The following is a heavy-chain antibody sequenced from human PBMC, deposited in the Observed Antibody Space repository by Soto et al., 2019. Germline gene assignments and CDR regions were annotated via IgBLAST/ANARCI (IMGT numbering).Heavy chain of an antibody. CDR1: GGSFGNSA. Sequence: QVLLVQSGAEVKKPGSSVKISCKASGGSFGNSAINWVRQTPGQGLEWLGGFIPVYRTLNYAQKFQGRVTSTAARSTGTAYMSLSSMASNKAALYYSGTGVICIGYFSVDPWGQGTRGTVSS. CDR3: GTGVICIGYFSVDP. J-gene: IGHJ5*02. CDR2: FIPVYRTL. V-gene: IGHV1-69*01. D-gene: IGHD3-3*01.